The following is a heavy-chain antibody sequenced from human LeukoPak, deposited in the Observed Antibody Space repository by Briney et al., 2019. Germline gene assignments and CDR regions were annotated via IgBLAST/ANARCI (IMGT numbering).Heavy chain of an antibody. CDR3: AKDLGYCSSTSCSVAFDI. J-gene: IGHJ3*02. D-gene: IGHD2-2*03. CDR1: GITFSNYG. V-gene: IGHV3-30*02. Sequence: PGGSLRLSCAASGITFSNYGMHWVRQAPGKGLEWVAFIRNDGTYKYYEDSVKGRFTVSRDNSKNTLYMQMNSLRVEDTAVYYCAKDLGYCSSTSCSVAFDIWGQGTLVTVSS. CDR2: IRNDGTYK.